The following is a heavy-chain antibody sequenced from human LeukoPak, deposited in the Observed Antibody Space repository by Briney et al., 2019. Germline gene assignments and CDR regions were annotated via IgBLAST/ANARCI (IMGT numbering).Heavy chain of an antibody. D-gene: IGHD3-10*01. CDR3: ARPYGSGSYFVD. CDR1: GGSINNYY. J-gene: IGHJ4*02. Sequence: PSETLSLTCTVSGGSINNYYWSWVRQSPGKRLEWIGYVYYGGSTNYNPSLKSRVTISVDTSKNQFSLNLSSVTAADTAFYYCARPYGSGSYFVDWGQGALVTVSS. V-gene: IGHV4-59*01. CDR2: VYYGGST.